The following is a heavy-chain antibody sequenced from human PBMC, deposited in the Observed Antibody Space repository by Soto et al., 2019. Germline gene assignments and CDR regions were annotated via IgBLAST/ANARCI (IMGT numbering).Heavy chain of an antibody. J-gene: IGHJ5*02. V-gene: IGHV1-18*04. Sequence: ASVKVSCKASGYTFTSYGISWVRRAPGQGLEWMGWISAYNGNTNYAQKLQGRVTMTTDTSTSTAYMELRSLRSDDTAVYYCARDIVVVVAATTSRWFDPWGQGTLVTVSS. CDR3: ARDIVVVVAATTSRWFDP. CDR2: ISAYNGNT. D-gene: IGHD2-15*01. CDR1: GYTFTSYG.